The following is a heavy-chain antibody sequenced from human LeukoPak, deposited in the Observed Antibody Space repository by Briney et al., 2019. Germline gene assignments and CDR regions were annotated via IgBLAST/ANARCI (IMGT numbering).Heavy chain of an antibody. Sequence: GGSLRLSCAASGFTFSYFWMSWVRQAPGKGLEWVANIKEDGSEKYYMDSVKGRFTISRDNAKNSLYLQMNSLRAEDTAVYYCAREYYYDSSCYGSLEYWGQGTLVTVSS. V-gene: IGHV3-7*01. CDR3: AREYYYDSSCYGSLEY. CDR1: GFTFSYFW. D-gene: IGHD3-22*01. CDR2: IKEDGSEK. J-gene: IGHJ4*02.